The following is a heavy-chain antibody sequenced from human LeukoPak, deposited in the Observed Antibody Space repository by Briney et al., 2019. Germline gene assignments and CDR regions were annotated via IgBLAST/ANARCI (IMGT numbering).Heavy chain of an antibody. J-gene: IGHJ4*02. CDR2: ISWNSGSI. Sequence: GGSLRLSCAASGFTFDDYAMHWVRQAPGKGLEWVSGISWNSGSIGYADSVKGRFTISRDNAKNSLYLQMNSLRAEDTALYYCAKDIRYCSGGSCYSPSPAFDYWGQGTLVTVSS. CDR1: GFTFDDYA. V-gene: IGHV3-9*01. D-gene: IGHD2-15*01. CDR3: AKDIRYCSGGSCYSPSPAFDY.